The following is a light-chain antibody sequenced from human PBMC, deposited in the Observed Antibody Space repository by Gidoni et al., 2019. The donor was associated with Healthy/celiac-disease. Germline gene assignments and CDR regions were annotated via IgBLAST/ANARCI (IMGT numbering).Light chain of an antibody. CDR1: QSVSSN. J-gene: IGKJ1*01. CDR2: GAS. CDR3: QQYNNWPRT. Sequence: EIVMTQSPAPLSVSPGERATLSCRASQSVSSNLAWYQQKPGQAPRLLIYGASTRATGIPARFSGSGSGTEFTLTISSLQSEDFAVYYCQQYNNWPRTFXQXTKVXIK. V-gene: IGKV3-15*01.